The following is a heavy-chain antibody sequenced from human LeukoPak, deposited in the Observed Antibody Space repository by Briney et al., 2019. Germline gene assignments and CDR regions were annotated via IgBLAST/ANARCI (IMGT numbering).Heavy chain of an antibody. D-gene: IGHD6-19*01. Sequence: GGSLRLSCAASGFTFSTYAMSWVRQAPGKGLEWVSAIGGSGGNTYYADSVKGRFTISRDNSKNSLSLQMNNLRADDTAVYYCAKEADNSGWYVDFWGQGTLVTVSS. CDR2: IGGSGGNT. V-gene: IGHV3-23*01. CDR1: GFTFSTYA. CDR3: AKEADNSGWYVDF. J-gene: IGHJ4*02.